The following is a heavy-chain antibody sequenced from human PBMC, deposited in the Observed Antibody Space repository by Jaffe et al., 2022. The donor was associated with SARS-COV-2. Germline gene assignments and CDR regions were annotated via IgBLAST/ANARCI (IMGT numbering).Heavy chain of an antibody. CDR1: GFTFSNAW. Sequence: EVQLVESGGGLVKPGGSLRLSCAASGFTFSNAWMSWVRQAPGKGLEWVGRIKSKTDGGTTDYAAPVKGRFTISRDDSKNTLYLQMNSLKTEDTAVYYCTTELFHLEWLLSELKDYWGQGTLVTVSS. V-gene: IGHV3-15*01. CDR3: TTELFHLEWLLSELKDY. D-gene: IGHD3-3*01. J-gene: IGHJ4*02. CDR2: IKSKTDGGTT.